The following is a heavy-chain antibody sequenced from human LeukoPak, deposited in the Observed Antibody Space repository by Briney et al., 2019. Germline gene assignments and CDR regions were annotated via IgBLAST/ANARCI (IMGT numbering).Heavy chain of an antibody. CDR3: ARRATVVTAGWYYFDY. CDR1: GYSISSGYY. CDR2: VYHSGRA. J-gene: IGHJ4*02. Sequence: SETLSLTCAVSGYSISSGYYWGWIRQPPGKGLEWIGTVYHSGRAYYNPSLKSRVTISVDMSKNQFSLKLSSVTAADTAVYYCARRATVVTAGWYYFDYWGQGTLVTVSS. V-gene: IGHV4-38-2*01. D-gene: IGHD4-23*01.